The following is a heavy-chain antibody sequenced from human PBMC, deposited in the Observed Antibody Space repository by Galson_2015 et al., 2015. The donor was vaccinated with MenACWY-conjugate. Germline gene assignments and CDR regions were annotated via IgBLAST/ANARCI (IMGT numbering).Heavy chain of an antibody. D-gene: IGHD2-15*01. V-gene: IGHV2-5*02. CDR1: GFSLSTGGVG. CDR3: SRTGATPGDY. J-gene: IGHJ4*02. CDR2: IYWDDDK. Sequence: PALVKPTQTLTLTCTFSGFSLSTGGVGVGWIRQPPGKALEWLALIYWDDDKRYSPSLRSRLTITKDTSKNHVVLTVTNMDPVDTATYYCSRTGATPGDYWGQGTLVTVSS.